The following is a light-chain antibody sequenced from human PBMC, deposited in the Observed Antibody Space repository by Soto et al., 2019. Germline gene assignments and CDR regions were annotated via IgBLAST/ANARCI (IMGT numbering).Light chain of an antibody. CDR2: GAS. CDR1: QRSSNF. J-gene: IGKJ1*01. CDR3: HQTCDTPWT. Sequence: DIQMTQSPSSLSASVGDSITITCRASQRSSNFLNWYQHKPGKAPRLLIYGASTLQSGVPSRFSGSVSGTDFTLTIGSLQPEDFATYYCHQTCDTPWTFVQGNKVEIK. V-gene: IGKV1-39*01.